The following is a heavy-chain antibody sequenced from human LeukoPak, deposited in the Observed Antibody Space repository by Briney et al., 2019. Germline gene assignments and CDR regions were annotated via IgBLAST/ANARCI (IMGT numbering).Heavy chain of an antibody. D-gene: IGHD1-7*01. V-gene: IGHV4-34*01. CDR2: INDSGRI. Sequence: PSETLSLTCAVYGGSFSGYYWSWIRQPPGKGLEWIGEINDSGRINYNPSLMSRVTVSVDTSKNQFSLRLTSVTATDTAVYYCAGRWNYGRNYYIDVWGNGATVSVSS. CDR3: AGRWNYGRNYYIDV. J-gene: IGHJ6*03. CDR1: GGSFSGYY.